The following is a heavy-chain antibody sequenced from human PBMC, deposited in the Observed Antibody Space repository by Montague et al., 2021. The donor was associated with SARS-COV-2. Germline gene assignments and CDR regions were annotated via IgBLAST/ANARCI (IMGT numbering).Heavy chain of an antibody. CDR2: ISHSGST. CDR3: ARVACRLLCVTGGDGLDD. CDR1: GGSLSGYY. Sequence: SETLSLTCAVYGGSLSGYYWSWIRQPPGEGLEWIAEISHSGSTSNNPSLKSRVTISVDTSKNQYSLKLSSATAADTAVYYCARVACRLLCVTGGDGLDDWGQGTTVTVSS. D-gene: IGHD2-8*02. J-gene: IGHJ6*02. V-gene: IGHV4-34*01.